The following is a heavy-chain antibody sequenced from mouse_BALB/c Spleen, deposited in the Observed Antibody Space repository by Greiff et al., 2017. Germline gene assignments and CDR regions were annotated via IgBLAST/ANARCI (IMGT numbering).Heavy chain of an antibody. D-gene: IGHD1-1*01. V-gene: IGHV1S26*01. J-gene: IGHJ4*01. CDR2: INPSTGYT. CDR3: ARPDYYGSSPLAMDY. CDR1: GYTFTSYW. Sequence: QVQLQQPGAELVKPGASVKMSCKASGYTFTSYWMHWVKQRPGQGLEWIGYINPSTGYTEYNQKFKDKATLTADKSSSTAYMQLSSLTSEDSAVYYCARPDYYGSSPLAMDYWGQGTSVTVSS.